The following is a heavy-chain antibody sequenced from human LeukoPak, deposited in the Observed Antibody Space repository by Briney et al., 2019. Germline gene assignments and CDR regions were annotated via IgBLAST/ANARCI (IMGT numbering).Heavy chain of an antibody. J-gene: IGHJ6*04. CDR3: AELGITMIGGV. CDR2: ISSSGSTI. CDR1: GFTFSSYE. D-gene: IGHD3-10*02. V-gene: IGHV3-48*03. Sequence: GSLRLPCAASGFTFSSYEMNWVRQAPGKGLEWVSYISSSGSTIYYADSVKGRFTISRDNAKNSLYLQMNSLRAEDTAVYYCAELGITMIGGVWGKGTTVTISS.